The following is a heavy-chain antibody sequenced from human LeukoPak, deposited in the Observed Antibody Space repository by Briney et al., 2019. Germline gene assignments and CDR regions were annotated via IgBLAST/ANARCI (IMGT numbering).Heavy chain of an antibody. CDR2: IRYDGSNK. J-gene: IGHJ4*02. CDR1: GFTFSSYG. V-gene: IGHV3-30*02. CDR3: AKWDSSSWYVGFDY. D-gene: IGHD6-13*01. Sequence: GGSLRLSCAASGFTFSSYGMHWVRQAPGKGLEWVAFIRYDGSNKYYVDSVKGRFTISRDDSKNTLYLQMNSLRAEDTAVYYCAKWDSSSWYVGFDYWGQGTLVTVSS.